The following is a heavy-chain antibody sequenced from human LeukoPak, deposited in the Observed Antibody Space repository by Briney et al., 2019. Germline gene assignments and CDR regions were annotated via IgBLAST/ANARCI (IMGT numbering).Heavy chain of an antibody. Sequence: GGSLRLSCAASGFTFRNYAMHWVRQAPGKGLEWVAFISYDGYDTYYADSVKGRFTISRDNSKNTLYLQMNRLRAEDTAVYYCAKDEPGSYSPSDYWGQGTLVTAST. D-gene: IGHD3-10*01. CDR2: ISYDGYDT. V-gene: IGHV3-30*18. CDR1: GFTFRNYA. CDR3: AKDEPGSYSPSDY. J-gene: IGHJ4*02.